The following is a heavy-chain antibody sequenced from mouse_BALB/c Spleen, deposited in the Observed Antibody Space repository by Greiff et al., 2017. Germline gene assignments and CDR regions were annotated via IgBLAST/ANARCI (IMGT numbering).Heavy chain of an antibody. Sequence: VQLKESGPSLVKPSQTLSLTCSVTGDSITSGYWNWIRKFPGNKLEYMGYISYSGSTYYNPSLKSRISITRDTSKNQYYLQLNSVTTEDTATYFCARCAGGVGTTGDYFDYWGQGTTLTVSS. J-gene: IGHJ2*01. V-gene: IGHV3-8*02. D-gene: IGHD2-14*01. CDR2: ISYSGST. CDR3: ARCAGGVGTTGDYFDY. CDR1: GDSITSGY.